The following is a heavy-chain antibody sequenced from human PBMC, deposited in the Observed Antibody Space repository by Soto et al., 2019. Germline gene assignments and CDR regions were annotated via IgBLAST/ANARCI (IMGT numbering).Heavy chain of an antibody. V-gene: IGHV4-31*03. Sequence: PSETLSLTCTVSGGTMGSDGYYWSWIRQYPGKGLEYIGYIYYIGSTYYNPSLKGRVTTSIDTSKNQFSLKLTSVTAADTAVYYCARVVFGSGTGRFDPWGQGTMVTVYS. J-gene: IGHJ5*02. D-gene: IGHD3-10*01. CDR2: IYYIGST. CDR3: ARVVFGSGTGRFDP. CDR1: GGTMGSDGYY.